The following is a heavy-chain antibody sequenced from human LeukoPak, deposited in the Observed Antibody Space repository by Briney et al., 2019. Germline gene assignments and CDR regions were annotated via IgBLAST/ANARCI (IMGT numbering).Heavy chain of an antibody. CDR2: ISISSGYI. V-gene: IGHV3-21*04. CDR1: GFTFSTYS. D-gene: IGHD3-10*01. CDR3: AREGSGPPWGYFDL. J-gene: IGHJ2*01. Sequence: GGSLRLSCAASGFTFSTYSMNWVRQAPGRGLEWVSSISISSGYIYYADPVRGRFTISRDNAKNSLYLQMNSLRVEDTALYYCAREGSGPPWGYFDLWGRGSLVTVSS.